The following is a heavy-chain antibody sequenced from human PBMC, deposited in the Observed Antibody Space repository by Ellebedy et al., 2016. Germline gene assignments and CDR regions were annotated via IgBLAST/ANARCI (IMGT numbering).Heavy chain of an antibody. J-gene: IGHJ6*03. CDR1: GGSVSSGRHS. Sequence: SETLSLXCSVSGGSVSSGRHSWSWVRQPPGKGLEWIGYIYYSGSTTYNPSLKSRITTSVDTSKNQFSLKLSSVTAADTAVYYCAREVGSSPHYYYMDVWGKGTTVTVSS. V-gene: IGHV4-61*01. D-gene: IGHD6-6*01. CDR3: AREVGSSPHYYYMDV. CDR2: IYYSGST.